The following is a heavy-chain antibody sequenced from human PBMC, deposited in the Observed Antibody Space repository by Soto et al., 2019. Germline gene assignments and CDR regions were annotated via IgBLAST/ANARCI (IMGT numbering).Heavy chain of an antibody. CDR2: IIPIFGTA. CDR1: GGTFSSYA. Sequence: ASVKVSCKASGGTFSSYAISWVRQAPGQGLEWMGGIIPIFGTANYAQKFQGRVTITADESTSTAYMELSSLRSEDTAVYYCARDVGDHYDSSGYPRDDAFEIWGQGTMVTVSS. D-gene: IGHD3-22*01. CDR3: ARDVGDHYDSSGYPRDDAFEI. J-gene: IGHJ3*02. V-gene: IGHV1-69*13.